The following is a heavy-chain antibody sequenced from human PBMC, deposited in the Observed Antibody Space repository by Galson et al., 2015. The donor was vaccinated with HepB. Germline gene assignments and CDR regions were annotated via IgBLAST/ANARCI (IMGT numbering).Heavy chain of an antibody. D-gene: IGHD3-22*01. Sequence: SLRLSCAASGFTFGDYAMSWLRQAPGKGLEWVGFIRTKAYGGTTEYAASVKGRFTISRDDFKSTAYLQMNSLKTEDTAVYYCTRAGYYYDSSGYLPSPYWGQGTLVTVSS. CDR1: GFTFGDYA. V-gene: IGHV3-49*03. CDR3: TRAGYYYDSSGYLPSPY. J-gene: IGHJ4*02. CDR2: IRTKAYGGTT.